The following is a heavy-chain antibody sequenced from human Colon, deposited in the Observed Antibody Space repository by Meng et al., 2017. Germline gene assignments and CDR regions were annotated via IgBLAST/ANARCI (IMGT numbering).Heavy chain of an antibody. CDR2: IFHAGNT. CDR3: ARDFHSTMTVFDS. J-gene: IGHJ4*02. Sequence: QVRVQESGPGLVKPSGTLSLTCAVSGGSITNDNWWSWVRQPPGKGLEWIGEIFHAGNTNYNPSLKSRVTMSLDKSKNQFSLTLTSVTAADTAVYYCARDFHSTMTVFDSWGQGTLVTVSS. CDR1: GGSITNDNW. V-gene: IGHV4-4*02. D-gene: IGHD3-22*01.